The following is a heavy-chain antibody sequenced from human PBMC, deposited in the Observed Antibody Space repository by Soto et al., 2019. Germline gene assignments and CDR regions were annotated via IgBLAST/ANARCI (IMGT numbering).Heavy chain of an antibody. CDR3: AKDISRITMIVVGNRFYGMDV. V-gene: IGHV3-43D*04. CDR2: ISWDGGST. Sequence: XVSLRLSFAASGFTFDDYAMHWVRQAPGKGLEWVSLISWDGGSTYYADSVKGRFTISRDNSKNSLYLQMNSLRAEDTALYYCAKDISRITMIVVGNRFYGMDVWGQGTTVTVSS. J-gene: IGHJ6*02. CDR1: GFTFDDYA. D-gene: IGHD3-22*01.